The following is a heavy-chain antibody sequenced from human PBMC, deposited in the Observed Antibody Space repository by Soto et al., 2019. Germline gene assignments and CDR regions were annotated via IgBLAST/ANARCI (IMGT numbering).Heavy chain of an antibody. CDR2: INHSGST. Sequence: SETLSLTCAVYGGSFSGYYWSWIRQPPGKGLEWIGEINHSGSTNHNPSLKSRVTISVDTSKNQFSLKLSSVTAADTAVYYCARARAYCSSTSCYPRRLYYYYGMDVWGQGTTVTVSS. J-gene: IGHJ6*02. D-gene: IGHD2-2*01. CDR1: GGSFSGYY. CDR3: ARARAYCSSTSCYPRRLYYYYGMDV. V-gene: IGHV4-34*01.